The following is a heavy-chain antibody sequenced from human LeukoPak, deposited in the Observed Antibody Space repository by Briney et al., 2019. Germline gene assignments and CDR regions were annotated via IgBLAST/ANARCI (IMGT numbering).Heavy chain of an antibody. V-gene: IGHV1-18*01. CDR1: GYTFTSYG. D-gene: IGHD2-2*01. Sequence: ASVKVSCTASGYTFTSYGISWVRQAPGQGHEWMGWISAYNGNTNYAQKLQGRVTMTTDTSTSTAYMELRSLRSDDTAVYYCARVWYQLLAVAGSSLWDIWGQGTMVTVSS. CDR2: ISAYNGNT. CDR3: ARVWYQLLAVAGSSLWDI. J-gene: IGHJ3*02.